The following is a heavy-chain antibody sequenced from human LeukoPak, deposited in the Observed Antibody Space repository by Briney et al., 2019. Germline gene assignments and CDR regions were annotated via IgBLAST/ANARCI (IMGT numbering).Heavy chain of an antibody. CDR2: ISGSGGST. Sequence: PGGSLRLSCAASGLSFSSYAMSWVRQAPGKGLEWVSSISGSGGSTYYADSVKGRFTISRDNSKNTLYLQMNSLRAEDTAVYYCAKDRQDYYDSSGYPTPFYWGQGTLVTVSS. CDR3: AKDRQDYYDSSGYPTPFY. J-gene: IGHJ4*02. V-gene: IGHV3-23*01. D-gene: IGHD3-22*01. CDR1: GLSFSSYA.